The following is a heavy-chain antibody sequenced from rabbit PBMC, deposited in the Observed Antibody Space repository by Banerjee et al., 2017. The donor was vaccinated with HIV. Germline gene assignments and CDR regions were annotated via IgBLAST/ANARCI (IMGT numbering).Heavy chain of an antibody. J-gene: IGHJ4*01. D-gene: IGHD4-1*01. Sequence: QEQLEESGGDLVKPEGSLTLTCKASGIDFSSYYWICWVRQAPGKGLEWIGCIWTGSSSTDYASWVNGRFSISRSTSLNTVTLQMTSLTAADTATYFCARGSSSSGWGLNSWGPGTLVTVS. V-gene: IGHV1S43*01. CDR1: GIDFSSYYW. CDR3: ARGSSSSGWGLNS. CDR2: IWTGSSST.